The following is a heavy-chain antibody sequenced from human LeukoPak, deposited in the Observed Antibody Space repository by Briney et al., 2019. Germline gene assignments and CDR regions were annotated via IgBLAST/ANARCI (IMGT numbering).Heavy chain of an antibody. CDR2: IGYSGTNT. V-gene: IGHV3-30*02. Sequence: GGSLRLSCAASGFSFSSFGMHWVRQAPGEGLEWVAYIGYSGTNTHYADPVKGRFTISRDNSKNTVHLQMNSLRAADTALYSCARDLTGKYYIAYWGQGTLVTVSS. CDR3: ARDLTGKYYIAY. J-gene: IGHJ4*02. CDR1: GFSFSSFG. D-gene: IGHD2-8*02.